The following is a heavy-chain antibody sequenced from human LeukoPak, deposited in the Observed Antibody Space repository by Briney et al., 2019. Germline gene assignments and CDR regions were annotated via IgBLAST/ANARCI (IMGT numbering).Heavy chain of an antibody. CDR2: INHSGST. CDR1: GGSFSAYY. J-gene: IGHJ6*03. D-gene: IGHD4-17*01. Sequence: SETLSLTCAVYGGSFSAYYWSWIRQPPGKGLEWIGEINHSGSTSYNPSLKSRLTISADTSMNQFSLKLSSVTAADTAVYYCARGFNGDYSYSYYYYYMDVWGKGTTVSASS. V-gene: IGHV4-34*01. CDR3: ARGFNGDYSYSYYYYYMDV.